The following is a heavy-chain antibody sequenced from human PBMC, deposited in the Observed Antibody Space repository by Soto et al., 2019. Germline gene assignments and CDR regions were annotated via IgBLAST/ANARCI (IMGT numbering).Heavy chain of an antibody. CDR3: SKKLPHITGTTLFWFDP. V-gene: IGHV1-18*01. CDR1: GYTFTSYG. J-gene: IGHJ5*02. Sequence: GASVKVSCKASGYTFTSYGISWVRQAPGQGLEWMGWISAYNGNTNYAQKLQGRVTMTTDTSTSTAYMELRNLRYAEQAVYYCSKKLPHITGTTLFWFDPWGQGTLVTVSS. CDR2: ISAYNGNT. D-gene: IGHD1-7*01.